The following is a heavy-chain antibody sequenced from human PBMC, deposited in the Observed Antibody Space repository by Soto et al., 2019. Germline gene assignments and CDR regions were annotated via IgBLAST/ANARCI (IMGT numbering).Heavy chain of an antibody. J-gene: IGHJ4*02. Sequence: SEALSLTCAVYGGSFSGYYWCWIRQPPGKGLEWIGEINHSGSTNYNPSLKSRVTISVDTSKNQFSLKLSSVTAADTAVYYCARGGMQLGRRRSDYWGQGTLVTVSS. CDR2: INHSGST. CDR3: ARGGMQLGRRRSDY. CDR1: GGSFSGYY. V-gene: IGHV4-34*01. D-gene: IGHD6-6*01.